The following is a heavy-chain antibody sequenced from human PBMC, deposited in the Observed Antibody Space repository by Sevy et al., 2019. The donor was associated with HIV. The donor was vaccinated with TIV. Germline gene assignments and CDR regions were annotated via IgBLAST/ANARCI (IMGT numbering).Heavy chain of an antibody. CDR1: EYTFTNYD. D-gene: IGHD2-21*02. J-gene: IGHJ4*02. CDR2: MNPNTYNT. Sequence: ASVKVSCKASEYTFTNYDINWVRQATGQGLEWMGWMNPNTYNTGYAQKFQGRVTFIRNTAINTAYLELSSLRSEDTAMYYCAGAGQRTAILDYWGQGTLVTVSS. V-gene: IGHV1-8*03. CDR3: AGAGQRTAILDY.